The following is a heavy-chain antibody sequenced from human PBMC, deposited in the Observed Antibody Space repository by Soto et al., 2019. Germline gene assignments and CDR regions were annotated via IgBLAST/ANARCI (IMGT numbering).Heavy chain of an antibody. CDR1: GGSISSGGYS. CDR3: ARGAPVVNDY. CDR2: IYHSGST. Sequence: QLQLQESGPGLVKPSQTLSLTCAVSGGSISSGGYSWSWIRQPPGKGLEWIGYIYHSGSTYHNPSLKSRVTISVDRSKNQFSLKLSSVTAADTAVYYCARGAPVVNDYWGQGTLVTVSS. J-gene: IGHJ4*02. D-gene: IGHD3-22*01. V-gene: IGHV4-30-2*01.